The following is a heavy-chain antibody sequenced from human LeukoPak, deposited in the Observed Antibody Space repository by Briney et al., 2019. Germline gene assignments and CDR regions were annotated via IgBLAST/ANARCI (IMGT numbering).Heavy chain of an antibody. D-gene: IGHD3-10*01. CDR3: ARGIPGGSGTDAFDI. CDR2: IYYSGTT. J-gene: IGHJ3*02. CDR1: GGSISSYY. Sequence: PSETLSLTCTVSGGSISSYYWSWIRQPPGKGLEWIGYIYYSGTTNYNPSLKSRVTISLDTSKNRFSLKLSSVTAADTAVYYCARGIPGGSGTDAFDIWGQGTMVTVSS. V-gene: IGHV4-59*01.